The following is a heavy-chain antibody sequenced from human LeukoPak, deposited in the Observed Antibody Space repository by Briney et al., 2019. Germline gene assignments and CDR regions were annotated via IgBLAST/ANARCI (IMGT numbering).Heavy chain of an antibody. CDR2: INWNGGST. J-gene: IGHJ4*02. D-gene: IGHD6-19*01. Sequence: GGSLRLSCAASGFIFDDYGMSWVRQVPGKGLEWVSGINWNGGSTGYADAVRGRFTISRDNAKNSLYLQMNSLRAEDTAVYYCASLIAVAGSLNFDYWGQGTLVTVSS. V-gene: IGHV3-20*04. CDR1: GFIFDDYG. CDR3: ASLIAVAGSLNFDY.